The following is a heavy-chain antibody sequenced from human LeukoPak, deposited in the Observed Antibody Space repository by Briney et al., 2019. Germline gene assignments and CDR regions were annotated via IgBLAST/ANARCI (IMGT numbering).Heavy chain of an antibody. CDR1: GFTFSDYE. Sequence: GGSLRLSCVASGFTFSDYEMHWIRQAPGKGLEWVSSISSSSSYIYYADSVKGRFTISRDNAKNTVYLQMNSLRAEDTGVYYCARDSAPIDWGQGTLVTVSS. CDR2: ISSSSSYI. V-gene: IGHV3-21*01. J-gene: IGHJ4*02. D-gene: IGHD2/OR15-2a*01. CDR3: ARDSAPID.